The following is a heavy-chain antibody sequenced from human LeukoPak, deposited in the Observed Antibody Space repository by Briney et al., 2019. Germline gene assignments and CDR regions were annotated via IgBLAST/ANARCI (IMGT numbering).Heavy chain of an antibody. V-gene: IGHV1-2*02. CDR2: INPNSGGT. CDR1: GYTFTGYY. Sequence: GASVQVSCKASGYTFTGYYMQWVRQAPGQGLEWMGWINPNSGGTNYAQKFQGRVTMTSDTSISTAHMELSRLRPDDTAVYYCARGLYSYGQYYFDYWGQGTLVTVSS. D-gene: IGHD5-18*01. J-gene: IGHJ4*02. CDR3: ARGLYSYGQYYFDY.